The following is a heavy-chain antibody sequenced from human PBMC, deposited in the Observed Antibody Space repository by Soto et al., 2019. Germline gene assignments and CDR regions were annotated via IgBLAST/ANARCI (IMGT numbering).Heavy chain of an antibody. D-gene: IGHD5-18*01. Sequence: PGGSLRLSCAASGFTFDDYTMQWVRQAPGKGLEWVSLISWDGGITYYADSVKGRFTISRDNSKNSLYLQMNSLRTEDTALYYWAKAGAYNYGSYFDYWGQGTLVTVSS. CDR3: AKAGAYNYGSYFDY. V-gene: IGHV3-43*01. CDR2: ISWDGGIT. J-gene: IGHJ4*02. CDR1: GFTFDDYT.